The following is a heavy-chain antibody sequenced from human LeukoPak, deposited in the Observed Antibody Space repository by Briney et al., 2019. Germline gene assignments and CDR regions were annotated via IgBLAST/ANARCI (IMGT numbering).Heavy chain of an antibody. CDR1: GFTFSSYG. Sequence: GGSLRLSCAASGFTFSSYGMSWVRQAPGKGLEWVANIKQDGSEKYYVDSVKGRFTISRDNAKNSLYLQMNSLRAEDTAVYYCARERGYYDSSGYCWGQGTMVTVSS. V-gene: IGHV3-7*01. J-gene: IGHJ3*01. CDR2: IKQDGSEK. D-gene: IGHD3-22*01. CDR3: ARERGYYDSSGYC.